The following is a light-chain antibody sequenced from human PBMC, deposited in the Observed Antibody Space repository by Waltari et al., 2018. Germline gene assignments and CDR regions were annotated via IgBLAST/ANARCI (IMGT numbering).Light chain of an antibody. CDR3: QQRNSWPRT. CDR1: QSIGTS. V-gene: IGKV3-11*01. Sequence: EIFLTQSPATLSVTAGERAALSCRASQSIGTSLAWYQHRTGQAPRLLIYDASKRAVGNPAKFRCSWSGTDFTLTIDTLEPEEFAVYYCQQRNSWPRTFGQGTKVEI. CDR2: DAS. J-gene: IGKJ1*01.